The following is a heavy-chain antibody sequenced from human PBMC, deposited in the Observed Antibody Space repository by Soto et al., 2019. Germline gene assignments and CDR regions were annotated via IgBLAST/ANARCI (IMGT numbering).Heavy chain of an antibody. Sequence: QVQLVESGGGVVQPGRSLRLSCAASGFTFSSYGMHWVRQAPGKGLEWVAVISYDGSNKYYADSVKGRFTISRDNSKNTLYLQMNSLRAEDTAVYYCAKTAGSSSLYYYGMVVWGQGTTVTVSS. CDR2: ISYDGSNK. CDR3: AKTAGSSSLYYYGMVV. CDR1: GFTFSSYG. V-gene: IGHV3-30*18. J-gene: IGHJ6*02. D-gene: IGHD6-6*01.